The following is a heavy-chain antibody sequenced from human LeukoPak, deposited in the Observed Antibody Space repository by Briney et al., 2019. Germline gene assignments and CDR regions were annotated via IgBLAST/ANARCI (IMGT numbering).Heavy chain of an antibody. V-gene: IGHV4-34*01. CDR2: INHSGST. CDR1: GGSFSGHY. J-gene: IGHJ4*02. Sequence: SETLSLTCAVYGGSFSGHYWNWIRQPPGKGLEWIGEINHSGSTNYNPSLKSRVTISVDTSKNQFSLKLSSVTAADTAVYYCARIFSDFDYWGQGTLVTVSS. D-gene: IGHD2/OR15-2a*01. CDR3: ARIFSDFDY.